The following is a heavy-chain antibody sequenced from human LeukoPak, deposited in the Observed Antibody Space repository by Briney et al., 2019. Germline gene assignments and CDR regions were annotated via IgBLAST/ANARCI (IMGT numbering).Heavy chain of an antibody. J-gene: IGHJ4*02. CDR1: GGTFSSYA. Sequence: LVKVSCKASGGTFSSYAISWVRRAPGQGLEWMGGIIPIFGTANYAQKFQGRVTITADESTSTAYMELSSLRSEDTAVYYCAREGYYYDSSGYYPFDYWGQGTLVTVSS. D-gene: IGHD3-22*01. V-gene: IGHV1-69*01. CDR3: AREGYYYDSSGYYPFDY. CDR2: IIPIFGTA.